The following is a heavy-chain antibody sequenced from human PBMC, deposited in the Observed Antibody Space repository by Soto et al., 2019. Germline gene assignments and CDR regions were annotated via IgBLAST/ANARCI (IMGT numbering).Heavy chain of an antibody. CDR1: GGSISSYY. J-gene: IGHJ6*02. D-gene: IGHD6-19*01. Sequence: PXATLSLTCTVSGGSISSYYWSWIRQPPGKGLEWIGYIYYSGSTNYNPSLKSRVTISVDTSKNQFSLKLSSVTAADTAVYYCARAGYSSGWASSFTYYYYYGMDVWGQGTTVTVSS. CDR3: ARAGYSSGWASSFTYYYYYGMDV. CDR2: IYYSGST. V-gene: IGHV4-59*01.